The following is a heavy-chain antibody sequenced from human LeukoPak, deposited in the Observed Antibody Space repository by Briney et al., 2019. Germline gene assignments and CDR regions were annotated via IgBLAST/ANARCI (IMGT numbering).Heavy chain of an antibody. CDR1: GFTFSSYA. CDR2: ISGSGGST. D-gene: IGHD3-3*01. V-gene: IGHV3-23*01. J-gene: IGHJ4*02. Sequence: GGSLRLSCAASGFTFSSYAMSWVRQAPGKGLEWVSAISGSGGSTYYADSVKGRFTISRDNSKNTLYLQMNSLRAEDAAVYYCAKGTEFFGYYFDYWGQGTLVTVSS. CDR3: AKGTEFFGYYFDY.